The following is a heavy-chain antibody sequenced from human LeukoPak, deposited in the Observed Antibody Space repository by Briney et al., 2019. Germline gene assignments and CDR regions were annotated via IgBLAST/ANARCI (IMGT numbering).Heavy chain of an antibody. Sequence: ASVKVSCKASGYTFTSYYMHWVRQAPGQGLEWMGIINPSGGSTSYAQKFQGRVTMTRDTSTGTVYMELSSLRSEDTAVYYCARDKVRGVIIKAGWFDPWGQGTLVTVSS. CDR1: GYTFTSYY. V-gene: IGHV1-46*01. CDR3: ARDKVRGVIIKAGWFDP. J-gene: IGHJ5*02. CDR2: INPSGGST. D-gene: IGHD3-10*01.